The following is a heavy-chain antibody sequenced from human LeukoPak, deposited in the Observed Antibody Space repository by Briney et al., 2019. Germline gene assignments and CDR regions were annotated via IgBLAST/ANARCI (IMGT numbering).Heavy chain of an antibody. CDR2: FYRGGKT. D-gene: IGHD3-3*02. J-gene: IGHJ4*02. CDR3: ARELAFSTTQNY. V-gene: IGHV3-53*01. Sequence: PGGSLRLSCVVSGLNISTNYMSWVRQAPGKGLEWVSVFYRGGKTYYADSVKGRFTISRDTSKNTLYLQMDSLRAEDTAVYYCARELAFSTTQNYWGQGTLVTVSS. CDR1: GLNISTNY.